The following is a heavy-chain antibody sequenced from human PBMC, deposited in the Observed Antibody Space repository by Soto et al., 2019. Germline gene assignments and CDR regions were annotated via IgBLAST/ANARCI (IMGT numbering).Heavy chain of an antibody. Sequence: QLQLQESGPGLLKPAETLFLSCSVSGGSVGGSGYYWGWIRQSPVKGLEWIGNVHYDQTTYYSPSLEGRLPISIGTLKSNFSRKPLSVIAADTAVYYCARQRRRFGEADYWGQGTLVTVSS. CDR1: GGSVGGSGYY. V-gene: IGHV4-39*01. CDR3: ARQRRRFGEADY. CDR2: VHYDQTT. D-gene: IGHD3-10*01. J-gene: IGHJ4*02.